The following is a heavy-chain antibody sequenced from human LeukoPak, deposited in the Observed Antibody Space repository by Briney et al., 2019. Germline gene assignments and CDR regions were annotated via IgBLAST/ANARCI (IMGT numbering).Heavy chain of an antibody. V-gene: IGHV3-23*01. CDR1: GFTFSSSD. J-gene: IGHJ4*02. D-gene: IGHD2-15*01. Sequence: GGSLRLSCAASGFTFSSSDMSWVRQAPGKGLEWVSAISNNGGYTYYTDSVQGRFTISRDNSKSTLCLQINSLRAEDTAVYYCAKQLGYCSDGSCYFPYWGQGTLVTVSS. CDR3: AKQLGYCSDGSCYFPY. CDR2: ISNNGGYT.